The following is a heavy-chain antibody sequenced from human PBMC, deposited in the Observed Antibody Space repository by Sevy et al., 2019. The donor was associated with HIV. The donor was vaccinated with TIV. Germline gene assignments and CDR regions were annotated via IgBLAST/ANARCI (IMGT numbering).Heavy chain of an antibody. J-gene: IGHJ4*02. D-gene: IGHD3-22*01. CDR2: IRNQANNYPT. CDR1: GFTFSGSA. V-gene: IGHV3-73*01. Sequence: GGSLRLSCAVSGFTFSGSAMDWVRHTSGKGLEWLGRIRNQANNYPTTYAASVKGRFVIYRDDSKNPAYLNMSNLKSEDTAVYYCNSGIGVVGKVYFDYWGRGTLVTVSS. CDR3: NSGIGVVGKVYFDY.